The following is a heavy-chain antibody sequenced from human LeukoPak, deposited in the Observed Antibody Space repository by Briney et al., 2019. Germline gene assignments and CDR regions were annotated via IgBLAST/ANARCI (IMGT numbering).Heavy chain of an antibody. CDR3: ARLSGSYYRY. CDR2: INHSGST. J-gene: IGHJ4*02. D-gene: IGHD1-26*01. V-gene: IGHV4-34*01. CDR1: GGSFSGYY. Sequence: SETLSLTCAVYGGSFSGYYWSWIRQPPGKGLEWFGEINHSGSTNYNPSLTSRVTISVDTSKNQFSLKLSSVTAADTAVYYCARLSGSYYRYWGQGTLVTVSS.